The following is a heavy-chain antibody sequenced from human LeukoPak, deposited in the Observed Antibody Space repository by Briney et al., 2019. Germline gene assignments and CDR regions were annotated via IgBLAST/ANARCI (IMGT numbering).Heavy chain of an antibody. CDR3: AAGIDGYTKASDP. V-gene: IGHV3-23*01. CDR2: ISGSGGST. Sequence: GGSLRLSCVSASGFPFSGYVMSWVRQALGKGLEWVSTISGSGGSTYYADSVKGRFTISRDNSKNTLYLQMSSLRAEDTAVYYCAAGIDGYTKASDPWGQGTLVTVSS. J-gene: IGHJ5*02. CDR1: GFPFSGYV. D-gene: IGHD5-24*01.